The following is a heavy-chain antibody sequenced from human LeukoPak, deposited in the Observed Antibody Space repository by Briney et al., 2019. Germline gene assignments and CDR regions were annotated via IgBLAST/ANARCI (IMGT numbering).Heavy chain of an antibody. V-gene: IGHV5-51*01. CDR3: ASSIIRGGYYYYMDV. CDR2: IYPGDSET. J-gene: IGHJ6*03. CDR1: GYIFSNYW. Sequence: GESLKISCQASGYIFSNYWIGWVRQMPGKGLEWMAIIYPGDSETKYSPSFQGQVTISVDKSISTTYLQWSSVKASDTAMYYCASSIIRGGYYYYMDVWGKGTTVTVAS. D-gene: IGHD3-10*01.